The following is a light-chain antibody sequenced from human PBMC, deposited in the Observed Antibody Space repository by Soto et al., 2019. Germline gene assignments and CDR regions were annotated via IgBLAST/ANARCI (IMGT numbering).Light chain of an antibody. CDR3: QQSYSTPPA. J-gene: IGKJ5*01. CDR1: QTIYSY. Sequence: DIQMTQSPSSLSSSVGDSVTITFRAIQTIYSYLVWYQHAPGRAPKLLIYRASTLQGGVPSRFSGSGSGTDFTLTISSLQPEDFATYYCQQSYSTPPAFGQGTRLEIK. V-gene: IGKV1-39*01. CDR2: RAS.